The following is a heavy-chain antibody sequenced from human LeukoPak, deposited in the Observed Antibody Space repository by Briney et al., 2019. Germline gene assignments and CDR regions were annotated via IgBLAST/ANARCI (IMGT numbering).Heavy chain of an antibody. CDR3: ARGLSPYYYYYMDV. Sequence: SETLSLTCAVSGDSTTNNNYWGWIRQPPGKGLGWIGEINHSGSTNYNPSLKSRVTISVDTSKNQFSLKLSSVTAADTAVYYCARGLSPYYYYYMDVWGKGTTVTVSS. CDR1: GDSTTNNNY. V-gene: IGHV4-4*02. D-gene: IGHD3-16*02. J-gene: IGHJ6*03. CDR2: INHSGST.